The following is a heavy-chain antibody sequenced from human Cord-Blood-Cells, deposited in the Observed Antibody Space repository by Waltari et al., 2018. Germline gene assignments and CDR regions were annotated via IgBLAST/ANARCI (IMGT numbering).Heavy chain of an antibody. CDR1: GGSIRSYY. V-gene: IGHV4-4*07. Sequence: QVHLQESGPGLVKPSETLSLTCTVSGGSIRSYYWSWIRQPAGKGLEWIGRIYTSVSTNYNPSLKSRVTMSVDTAKSQFSLKLSSVTAADTAVYYWARESSGWYHEAFDIWGQGTMVTVSS. CDR3: ARESSGWYHEAFDI. J-gene: IGHJ3*02. CDR2: IYTSVST. D-gene: IGHD6-19*01.